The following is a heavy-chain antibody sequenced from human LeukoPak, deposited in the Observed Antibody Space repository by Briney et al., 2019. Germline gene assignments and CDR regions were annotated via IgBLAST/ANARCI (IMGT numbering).Heavy chain of an antibody. CDR1: GFTFSSYS. D-gene: IGHD6-19*01. CDR2: ISSSSSYI. J-gene: IGHJ4*02. CDR3: ARNAHNGSGWDY. Sequence: GGSLRLSCAASGFTFSSYSMNWVRQAPGKGLEWVSSISSSSSYIYYADSVKGRFTIPRDNSKSTLYLQMNSLRPEDTAVYYCARNAHNGSGWDYWAQGTLVTVSS. V-gene: IGHV3-21*01.